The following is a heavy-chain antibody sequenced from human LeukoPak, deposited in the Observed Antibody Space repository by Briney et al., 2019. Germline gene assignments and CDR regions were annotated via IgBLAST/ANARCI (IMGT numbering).Heavy chain of an antibody. CDR3: ARMGSSSWFSRNYYYYGMDV. CDR1: GYTFTSYD. CDR2: MNPNSGNT. V-gene: IGHV1-8*01. Sequence: ASVKVSCKASGYTFTSYDINWVRQATGQGLERMGWMNPNSGNTGYAQKFQGRVTMTRNTSISTAYMELSSLRSEDTAVYYCARMGSSSWFSRNYYYYGMDVWGQGTTVTVSS. J-gene: IGHJ6*02. D-gene: IGHD6-13*01.